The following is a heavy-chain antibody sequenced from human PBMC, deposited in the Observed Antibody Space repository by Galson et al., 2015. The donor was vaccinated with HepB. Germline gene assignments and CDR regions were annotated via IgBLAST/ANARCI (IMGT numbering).Heavy chain of an antibody. Sequence: SLRLSCAASGFTFRIHDMVWVRQVPGKGLEWVAFIQFDGSKEYYTDSVKGRFIISRDDSNNTLYLQMNSLRGDDTAIYYCAKDRRLPETGYFDSWGQGTLVTVSS. J-gene: IGHJ4*02. CDR2: IQFDGSKE. D-gene: IGHD6-25*01. CDR3: AKDRRLPETGYFDS. CDR1: GFTFRIHD. V-gene: IGHV3-30*02.